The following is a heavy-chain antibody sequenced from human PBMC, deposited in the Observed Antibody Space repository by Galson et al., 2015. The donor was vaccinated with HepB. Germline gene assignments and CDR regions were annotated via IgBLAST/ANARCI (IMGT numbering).Heavy chain of an antibody. CDR2: INPNSGGT. CDR3: AISPGKYYDFWSGSTGWFDP. Sequence: SVKVSCKASGYTFTGYYMHWVRQAPGQGLEWMGRINPNSGGTNYAQKFQGRVTMTRDTSISTAYMELSRLRSDDTAVYYCAISPGKYYDFWSGSTGWFDPWGQGTLVTVSS. J-gene: IGHJ5*02. D-gene: IGHD3-3*01. CDR1: GYTFTGYY. V-gene: IGHV1-2*06.